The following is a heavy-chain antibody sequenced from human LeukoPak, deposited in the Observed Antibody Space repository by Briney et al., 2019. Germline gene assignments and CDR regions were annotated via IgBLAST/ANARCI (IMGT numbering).Heavy chain of an antibody. Sequence: GGSLRLSCAASGFTFSSYGMHWVRQAPGKGLEWVAFIRYDGSNKYYADSVKGRFTIPRDNPKNTLYLQMNSLRAEDTAVYYCAKDRGDSSGWYATYYYYYMDVWGKGTTVTVSS. J-gene: IGHJ6*03. D-gene: IGHD6-19*01. CDR2: IRYDGSNK. V-gene: IGHV3-30*02. CDR1: GFTFSSYG. CDR3: AKDRGDSSGWYATYYYYYMDV.